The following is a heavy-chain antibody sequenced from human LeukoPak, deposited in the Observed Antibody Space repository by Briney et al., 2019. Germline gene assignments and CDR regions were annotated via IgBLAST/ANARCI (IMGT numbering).Heavy chain of an antibody. CDR2: IYTSGST. J-gene: IGHJ6*03. V-gene: IGHV4-61*02. D-gene: IGHD3-22*01. Sequence: SETLSLTCTVSGGSISSGSYYWSWIRQPAGKGLEWIGRIYTSGSTNYNPSLQSRGTMSVDTSKHQFSLELSSVTAADTAVYYCARESYDSSGYYYYYYYYMDVWGKGTTVTISS. CDR3: ARESYDSSGYYYYYYYYMDV. CDR1: GGSISSGSYY.